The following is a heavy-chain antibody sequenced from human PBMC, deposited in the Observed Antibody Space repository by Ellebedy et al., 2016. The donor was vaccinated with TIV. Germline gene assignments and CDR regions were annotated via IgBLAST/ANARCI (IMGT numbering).Heavy chain of an antibody. CDR2: INGDESIT. Sequence: GESLKISCAASGFTFSTYWMHWVRQAPGKGLVWVSRINGDESITNHADSVKGRFTISRDNAKNTLYLQMNSLRAEYTAVYYCAMTNGWQYFQRWGQGTLVTVSS. CDR1: GFTFSTYW. V-gene: IGHV3-74*01. CDR3: AMTNGWQYFQR. J-gene: IGHJ1*01. D-gene: IGHD6-19*01.